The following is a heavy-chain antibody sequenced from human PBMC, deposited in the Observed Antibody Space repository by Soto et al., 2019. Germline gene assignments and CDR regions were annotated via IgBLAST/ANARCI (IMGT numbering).Heavy chain of an antibody. Sequence: ASVKVSCKASGYTFTGYYMHWVRQAPGQGLEWMGWINPNSGGTNYAQKFQGWVTMTRDTSISTAYMELSRPRSDDTAVYYCAGTSGDYVVFDWFDPWGQGTLVTVSS. CDR1: GYTFTGYY. CDR2: INPNSGGT. V-gene: IGHV1-2*04. CDR3: AGTSGDYVVFDWFDP. J-gene: IGHJ5*02. D-gene: IGHD4-17*01.